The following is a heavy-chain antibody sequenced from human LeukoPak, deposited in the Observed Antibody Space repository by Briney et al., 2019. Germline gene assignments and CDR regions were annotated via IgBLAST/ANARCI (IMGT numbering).Heavy chain of an antibody. CDR1: GGSISSYY. J-gene: IGHJ6*03. CDR3: ARTRGYDFWSGYYGSMNLYYYYYMDV. CDR2: IYYIVST. V-gene: IGHV4-59*01. D-gene: IGHD3-3*01. Sequence: SETLSLTCTVSGGSISSYYWSWIRQPAGKGLEWIGYIYYIVSTNYNPSLKSRVTISVDTSKNQFSLKLSSVTAADTAVYYCARTRGYDFWSGYYGSMNLYYYYYMDVWGKGTTVTVSS.